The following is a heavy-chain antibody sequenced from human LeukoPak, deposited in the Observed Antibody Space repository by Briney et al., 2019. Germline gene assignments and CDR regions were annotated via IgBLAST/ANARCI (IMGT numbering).Heavy chain of an antibody. V-gene: IGHV3-30*04. CDR1: GFTFSSYA. CDR3: ARDVDTAPQYYFDY. J-gene: IGHJ4*02. CDR2: ISYDGCNK. D-gene: IGHD5-18*01. Sequence: GRSLRLSCAASGFTFSSYAMHWVRQAPGKGLEWVAVISYDGCNKYYADSVKGRFTISRDNSKNTLYLQMNSLRAEDTAVYYCARDVDTAPQYYFDYWGQGTLVTVSS.